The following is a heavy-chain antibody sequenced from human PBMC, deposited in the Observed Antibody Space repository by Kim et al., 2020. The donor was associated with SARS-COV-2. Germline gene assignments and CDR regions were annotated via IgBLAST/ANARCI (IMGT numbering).Heavy chain of an antibody. V-gene: IGHV4-61*07. J-gene: IGHJ2*01. D-gene: IGHD3-10*01. CDR3: ARRRGVSYWYFDL. Sequence: YPPSPRSRVTISVATSKNQFSLKLSSVAAADTAVYYCARRRGVSYWYFDLWGRGTLVTVSS.